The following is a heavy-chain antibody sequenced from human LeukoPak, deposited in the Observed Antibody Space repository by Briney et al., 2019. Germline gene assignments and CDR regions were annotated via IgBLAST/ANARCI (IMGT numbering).Heavy chain of an antibody. V-gene: IGHV3-30*18. J-gene: IGHJ4*02. D-gene: IGHD1-20*01. CDR1: GLSFSSFG. CDR2: ISYDGSSK. Sequence: PGGSLRLSCAASGLSFSSFGMHWVRQAPGKGLEWVAVISYDGSSKCYADSVKGRFTISRDNSKNTLYLQMNSLRAEDTAVYYCAKDVKYNWNYIDYWGQGTLVTVSS. CDR3: AKDVKYNWNYIDY.